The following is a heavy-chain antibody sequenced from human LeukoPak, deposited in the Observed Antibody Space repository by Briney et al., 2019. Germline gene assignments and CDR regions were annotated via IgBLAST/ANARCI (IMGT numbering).Heavy chain of an antibody. J-gene: IGHJ2*01. Sequence: GSLRLSCAASGFTFSSYDIHWVRQATGKGLEWVSGIGTAGEIYYPGSVKGRFTISRENAKNSLYLRMNSLRAGDTAVYYRARAAYSSTWYSRYFDLWGRGTLVTVSS. CDR2: IGTAGEI. D-gene: IGHD6-13*01. CDR1: GFTFSSYD. CDR3: ARAAYSSTWYSRYFDL. V-gene: IGHV3-13*01.